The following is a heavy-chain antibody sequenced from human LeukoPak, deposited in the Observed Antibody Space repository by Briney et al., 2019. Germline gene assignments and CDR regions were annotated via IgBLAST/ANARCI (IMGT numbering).Heavy chain of an antibody. Sequence: GGSLRLSCAASGFTFSSYAMSWVRQAPGKGLEWVSAISGSGDSTYYADSVKGRFTISRDNSKDTLYLQMSSVRVDDTAVYYCARDGYCSGGSCFSTNAFDIWGQGTMVTVSS. CDR2: ISGSGDST. CDR3: ARDGYCSGGSCFSTNAFDI. D-gene: IGHD2-15*01. V-gene: IGHV3-23*01. CDR1: GFTFSSYA. J-gene: IGHJ3*02.